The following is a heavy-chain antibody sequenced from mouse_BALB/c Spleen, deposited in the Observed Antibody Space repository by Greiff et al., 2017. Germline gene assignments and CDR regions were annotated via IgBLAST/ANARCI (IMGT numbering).Heavy chain of an antibody. CDR1: GYSFTGYN. D-gene: IGHD4-1*01. Sequence: VQLQESAAELARPGASVKMSCKASGYSFTGYNMNWVKQSNGKSLEWIGNIDPYYGGTSYNQKFKGKATLTVDKSSSTAYMQLKSLTSEDSAVYYCAREAGKDFDYWGQGTTLTVSS. CDR3: AREAGKDFDY. V-gene: IGHV1S135*01. CDR2: IDPYYGGT. J-gene: IGHJ2*01.